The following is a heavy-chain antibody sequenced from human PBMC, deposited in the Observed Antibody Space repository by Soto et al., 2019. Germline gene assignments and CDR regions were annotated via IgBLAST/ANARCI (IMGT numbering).Heavy chain of an antibody. CDR2: VIPILGKP. CDR3: ARIWGIAAHDS. V-gene: IGHV1-69*12. D-gene: IGHD6-13*01. J-gene: IGHJ5*01. Sequence: QVQLVQSGAEVKKPGSSVKVSCKSSGDSFKTYSVSWVRQAPGQGLEWMGGVIPILGKPKYAQKFTDRVTMTAGESTSTVFMELTSHMADGTAVYYFARIWGIAAHDSRGQGTQVTVSS. CDR1: GDSFKTYS.